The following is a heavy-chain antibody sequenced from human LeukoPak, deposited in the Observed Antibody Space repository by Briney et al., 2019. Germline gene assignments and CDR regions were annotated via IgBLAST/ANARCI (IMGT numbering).Heavy chain of an antibody. CDR3: ARDDPRRGYSYGTKLDP. CDR1: GYTFTSYY. Sequence: ASVKVSCKASGYTFTSYYMHWVRHAPGQGLEWMGIINPSGGSTSYEQKFQGRVTMTRDMSTSTVYMELSSLRSEDTAVYYCARDDPRRGYSYGTKLDPWGQGTLVTVSS. CDR2: INPSGGST. D-gene: IGHD5-18*01. V-gene: IGHV1-46*01. J-gene: IGHJ5*02.